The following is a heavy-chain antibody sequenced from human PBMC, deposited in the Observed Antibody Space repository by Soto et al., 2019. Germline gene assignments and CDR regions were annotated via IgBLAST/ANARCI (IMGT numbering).Heavy chain of an antibody. CDR1: GGTFSSYT. CDR2: IIPILGIA. Sequence: QVQLVQSGAEVKKPGSSVKVSCKASGGTFSSYTISWVRQAPGQGLEWMGRIIPILGIANYAQKFQGRVTITADKPTSTAYMELSSLRSEDKAVYYCARHDYGGNYDYWGQRTLVTVSS. J-gene: IGHJ4*02. CDR3: ARHDYGGNYDY. V-gene: IGHV1-69*02. D-gene: IGHD4-17*01.